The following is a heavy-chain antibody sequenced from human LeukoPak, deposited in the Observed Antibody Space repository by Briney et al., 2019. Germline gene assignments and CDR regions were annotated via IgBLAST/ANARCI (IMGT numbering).Heavy chain of an antibody. Sequence: GASVKVSCKASGYTFTSYYMHWVRQAPGQGLEWMGIINPSGGSTSYAQKFQGRVTVTRDTSTRTVYMELSSLRSDDTAVYYCAREHPDYHGFDFWGQGTMVSVSA. CDR2: INPSGGST. J-gene: IGHJ3*01. V-gene: IGHV1-46*01. CDR1: GYTFTSYY. CDR3: AREHPDYHGFDF. D-gene: IGHD4-11*01.